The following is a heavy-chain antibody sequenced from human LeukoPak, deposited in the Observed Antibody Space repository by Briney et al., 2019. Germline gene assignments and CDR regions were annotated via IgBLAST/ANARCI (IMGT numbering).Heavy chain of an antibody. Sequence: ASVKVSCKASGYTFTGYYMHWVRQAPGQGLEWMGWINPNSGGTNYAQKFQGRVTMTRDTSISTAYMELSRLRSDDTAVYYCARARRSRAVAGIGWFDPWGQGTLVTVSS. J-gene: IGHJ5*02. V-gene: IGHV1-2*02. CDR1: GYTFTGYY. CDR2: INPNSGGT. CDR3: ARARRSRAVAGIGWFDP. D-gene: IGHD6-19*01.